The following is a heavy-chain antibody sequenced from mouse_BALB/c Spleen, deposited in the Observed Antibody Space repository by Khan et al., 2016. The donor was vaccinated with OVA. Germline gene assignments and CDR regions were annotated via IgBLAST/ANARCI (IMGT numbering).Heavy chain of an antibody. J-gene: IGHJ4*01. V-gene: IGHV2-6-5*01. CDR2: IWAGGSN. CDR1: GFSLTDYA. CDR3: AKDHPYYSMDY. Sequence: VQLVESGPGLVAPSQSLSITCTVSGFSLTDYAVSWIRQSPGKGLEWLGVIWAGGSNYYNSALTSRLSISKDNSRSQVFLNMNSLQTDDTAMYFCAKDHPYYSMDYWGQGTSVTVSS.